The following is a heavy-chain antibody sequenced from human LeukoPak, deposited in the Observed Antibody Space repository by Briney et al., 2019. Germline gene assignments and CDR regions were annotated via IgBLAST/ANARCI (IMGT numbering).Heavy chain of an antibody. CDR3: ARSHDHLWGNYPDY. D-gene: IGHD3-16*02. V-gene: IGHV4/OR15-8*01. CDR2: IHHDGRI. Sequence: SETLSLTCDVSGGPIDSTNWWNWVRQPPGKGLEWIGEIHHDGRINYNPSLKSRVTLSVDKSKNQFSLRLNSVTAADTAMYYCARSHDHLWGNYPDYWGQGTLVTVSS. J-gene: IGHJ4*02. CDR1: GGPIDSTNW.